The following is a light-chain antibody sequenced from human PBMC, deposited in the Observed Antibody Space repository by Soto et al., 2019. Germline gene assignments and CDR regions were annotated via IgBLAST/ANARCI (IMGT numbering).Light chain of an antibody. J-gene: IGLJ1*01. CDR3: ISYTGSSTSYV. Sequence: ALAQPSSVSGSPGQSITISCTGTNSDIGSYSHVAWYQQFPGKTPKLIIYEVSYRPSGVSHRFSASKSGNTASLTISGLQADDEADYYCISYTGSSTSYVFGTGTKVTVL. CDR2: EVS. V-gene: IGLV2-14*01. CDR1: NSDIGSYSH.